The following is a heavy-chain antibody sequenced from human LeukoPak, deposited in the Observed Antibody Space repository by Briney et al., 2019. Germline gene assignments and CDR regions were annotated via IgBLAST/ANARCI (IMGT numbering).Heavy chain of an antibody. D-gene: IGHD2-21*02. V-gene: IGHV1-69*05. CDR2: IIPIFGTA. Sequence: SVKVSGKASGGTFSSYAISWVRQAPGQGLEWMGRIIPIFGTANYAQKFQGRVTITTDESTSTAYMELSSLRSEDTAVYYCLIVVTAVYYFDYWGQGTLVTVSS. CDR3: LIVVTAVYYFDY. CDR1: GGTFSSYA. J-gene: IGHJ4*02.